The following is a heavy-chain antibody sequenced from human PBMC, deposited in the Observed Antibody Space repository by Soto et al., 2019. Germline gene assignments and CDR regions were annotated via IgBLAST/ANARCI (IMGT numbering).Heavy chain of an antibody. D-gene: IGHD2-15*01. V-gene: IGHV3-23*01. CDR3: AKDGLGALDY. CDR2: ISGSGGGT. Sequence: EVQLSESGGGLVQPGGSLRLSCAVSGFTFSASGMSWVRQPPGKGLQWVSGISGSGGGTNYADSVKGRFTISRDNSKSTLNLQMNSLRAEDTAVYYCAKDGLGALDYWGQGTLVTVSS. J-gene: IGHJ4*02. CDR1: GFTFSASG.